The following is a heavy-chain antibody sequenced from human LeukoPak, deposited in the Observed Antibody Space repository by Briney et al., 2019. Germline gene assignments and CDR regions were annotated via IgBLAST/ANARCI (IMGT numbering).Heavy chain of an antibody. CDR1: GYTFTSYD. V-gene: IGHV1-2*02. CDR3: ARDHYSYGHGGPFDY. CDR2: MNPNSGGT. D-gene: IGHD5-18*01. Sequence: ASVKVSCKASGYTFTSYDINWVRRATGQGLEWMGWMNPNSGGTNYAQKFQGRVTMTRDTSISTAYMELSRLRSDDTAVYYCARDHYSYGHGGPFDYWGQGTLVTVSS. J-gene: IGHJ4*02.